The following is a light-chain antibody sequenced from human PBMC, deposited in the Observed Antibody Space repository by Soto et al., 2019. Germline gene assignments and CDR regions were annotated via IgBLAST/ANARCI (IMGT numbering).Light chain of an antibody. CDR1: QSISSW. CDR2: DAS. J-gene: IGKJ1*01. CDR3: QHYNSYSEA. V-gene: IGKV1-5*01. Sequence: DIQMTQSPSTLAASVGDRVNITCRASQSISSWLAWYQQKPGKAPKLLIYDASSLESGVPSRFSGSGSGTEFTLTISSLQPDDFATYYCQHYNSYSEAVGQGTKVDI.